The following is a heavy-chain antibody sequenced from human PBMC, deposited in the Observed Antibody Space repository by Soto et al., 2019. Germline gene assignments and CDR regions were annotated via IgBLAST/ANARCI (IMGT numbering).Heavy chain of an antibody. J-gene: IGHJ4*02. CDR1: GFTFSSYG. CDR3: AKAFGIWSGYSDY. CDR2: ISYDGSNK. Sequence: GGSLRLSCAASGFTFSSYGMHWVRQAPGKGLEWVAVISYDGSNKYYADSVKGRFTISRDNSKNTLCLQMNSLRAEDTAVYYCAKAFGIWSGYSDYWGQGTLVTVSS. V-gene: IGHV3-30*18. D-gene: IGHD3-3*01.